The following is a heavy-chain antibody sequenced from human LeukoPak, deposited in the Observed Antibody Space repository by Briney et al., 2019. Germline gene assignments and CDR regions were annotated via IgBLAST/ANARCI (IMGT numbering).Heavy chain of an antibody. CDR1: GFIFSSYS. CDR3: ARASSSWYYFDY. CDR2: ISTSSSYI. J-gene: IGHJ4*02. Sequence: GGSLRLSCAASGFIFSSYSMNWVRQAPGKGLEWVSFISTSSSYIYYADSVKGRFTIPRDNAKNSLYLQMNSLRAEDTAVYYCARASSSWYYFDYWGQGTLVTVSS. V-gene: IGHV3-21*01. D-gene: IGHD6-13*01.